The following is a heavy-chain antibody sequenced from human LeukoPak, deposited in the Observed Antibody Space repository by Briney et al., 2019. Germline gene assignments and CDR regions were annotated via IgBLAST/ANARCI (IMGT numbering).Heavy chain of an antibody. D-gene: IGHD5-12*01. Sequence: SETLSLTCTVSGGSISSSSYYWGWIRQPPGKGLEWIGSIYYSGSTYYNPSLKSRVTISVDTSKNQFSLKLSSVTAADTAVYYCARGMIVVATIHWFDPWGQGTLVTVSS. CDR3: ARGMIVVATIHWFDP. CDR1: GGSISSSSYY. CDR2: IYYSGST. V-gene: IGHV4-39*07. J-gene: IGHJ5*02.